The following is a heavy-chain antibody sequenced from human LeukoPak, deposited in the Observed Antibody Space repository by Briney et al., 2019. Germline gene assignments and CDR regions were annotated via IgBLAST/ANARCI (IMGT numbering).Heavy chain of an antibody. V-gene: IGHV3-66*01. CDR2: IYSGGST. CDR1: GFTFSNAW. Sequence: PGGSLRLSCAASGFTFSNAWMSWVRQAPGKGLEWVSVIYSGGSTYYADSVKGRFTISRDNSKNTLYLQMNSLRAEDTAVYYCARRGSSSSIDYWGQGTLVTVSS. J-gene: IGHJ4*02. CDR3: ARRGSSSSIDY. D-gene: IGHD6-13*01.